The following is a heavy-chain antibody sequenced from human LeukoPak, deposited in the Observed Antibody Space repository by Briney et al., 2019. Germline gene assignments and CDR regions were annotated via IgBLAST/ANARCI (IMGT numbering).Heavy chain of an antibody. J-gene: IGHJ6*02. CDR2: ISYDGSNK. CDR3: ARGVVVKGMDV. V-gene: IGHV3-30-3*01. Sequence: PGGSLRLSCAASGFTFSSYAMHWVRQAPGKGLEWVAVISYDGSNKHYADSVKGRFTISRDNSKNTLYLQMNSLRAEDTAVYYCARGVVVKGMDVWGQGTTVTVSS. D-gene: IGHD2-21*01. CDR1: GFTFSSYA.